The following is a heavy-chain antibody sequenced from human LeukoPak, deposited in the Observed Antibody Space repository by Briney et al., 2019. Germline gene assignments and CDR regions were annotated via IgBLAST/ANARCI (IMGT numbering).Heavy chain of an antibody. CDR1: GVSMSAYQ. CDR3: ATSNDAKIAPFDH. D-gene: IGHD2-21*01. J-gene: IGHJ4*02. CDR2: INTKGET. Sequence: ASETLSLTCTVSGVSMSAYQWSWVRQSSEKGLEWIGCINTKGETSYNPSLKSRVTTSVDTSKSQFSLRLTSVTAADTAVYYCATSNDAKIAPFDHWGQGAPVTVSS. V-gene: IGHV4-4*09.